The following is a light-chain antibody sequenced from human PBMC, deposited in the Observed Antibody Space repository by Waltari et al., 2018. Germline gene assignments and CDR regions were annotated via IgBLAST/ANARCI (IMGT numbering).Light chain of an antibody. CDR3: LQHNSYPRT. Sequence: IQMTQSPSSLSAAVGDRVTITCRASQGIRNYLGWYQQKPGKAPKRLIYAASSLQSGVPSRFSGSGSGTEFTLTISSLQPEDFATYYCLQHNSYPRTFGQGTKLEIK. CDR1: QGIRNY. V-gene: IGKV1-17*01. J-gene: IGKJ2*01. CDR2: AAS.